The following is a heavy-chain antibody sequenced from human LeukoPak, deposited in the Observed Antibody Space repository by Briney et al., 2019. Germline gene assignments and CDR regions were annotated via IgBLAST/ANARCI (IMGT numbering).Heavy chain of an antibody. CDR2: ISSGSSTI. D-gene: IGHD2-2*01. J-gene: IGHJ3*01. CDR1: GFTFSSYS. V-gene: IGHV3-48*01. Sequence: GGSLRLSCAASGFTFSSYSMSWVRQAPGKGLEWVSYISSGSSTIYYADSVKGRFTVSRDNAKNSLYLQMSSLRADDTAVYYFARARQGYCSSASCYSFXXWG. CDR3: ARARQGYCSSASCYSFXX.